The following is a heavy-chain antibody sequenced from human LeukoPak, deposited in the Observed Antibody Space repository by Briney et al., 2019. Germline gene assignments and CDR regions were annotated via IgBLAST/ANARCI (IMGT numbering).Heavy chain of an antibody. Sequence: GGSLRLSCAASGFTFDDYAMHWVRQAPGKGLEWVSGISWNSGSIGYADSVKGRFTISRDNAKSSLYLQMNSLRAEDTALYYCAKGNVDDFWSGYYKGMFLYFDYWGQGTLVTVSS. J-gene: IGHJ4*02. CDR1: GFTFDDYA. CDR2: ISWNSGSI. V-gene: IGHV3-9*01. CDR3: AKGNVDDFWSGYYKGMFLYFDY. D-gene: IGHD3-3*01.